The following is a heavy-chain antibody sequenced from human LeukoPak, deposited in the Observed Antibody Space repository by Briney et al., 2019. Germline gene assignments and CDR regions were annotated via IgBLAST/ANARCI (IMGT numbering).Heavy chain of an antibody. CDR2: IIPIFGTA. J-gene: IGHJ3*02. V-gene: IGHV1-69*13. Sequence: ASVKVSCKASGGTFSSYAISWVRQAPGQGLEWMGGIIPIFGTANYAQKFQGRVTITADESTSTAYMELSSLRSEDTAVYYCAREPDTGVAFDIWPRDNGHRLF. CDR1: GGTFSSYA. CDR3: AREPDTGVAFDI. D-gene: IGHD7-27*01.